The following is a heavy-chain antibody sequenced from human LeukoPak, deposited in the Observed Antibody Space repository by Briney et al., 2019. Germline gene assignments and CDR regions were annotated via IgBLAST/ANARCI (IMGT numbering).Heavy chain of an antibody. Sequence: GASVKVSCKASGYTFTDYYIHWVRQAPGQGLEWMGIISPSGGSSSYAQKFQGRVTMTRDKSTSTVYMELSRLRSEDTAVYYCARASEETGSDYWGQGTLVTVSS. V-gene: IGHV1-46*01. CDR1: GYTFTDYY. CDR2: ISPSGGSS. J-gene: IGHJ4*02. CDR3: ARASEETGSDY. D-gene: IGHD3-10*01.